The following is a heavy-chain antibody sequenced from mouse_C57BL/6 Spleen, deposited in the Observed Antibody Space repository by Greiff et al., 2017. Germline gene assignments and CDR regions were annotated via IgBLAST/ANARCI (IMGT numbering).Heavy chain of an antibody. CDR2: ISGGGGNT. D-gene: IGHD2-4*01. V-gene: IGHV5-9*01. CDR1: GFTFSSYT. Sequence: EVQGVESGGGLVKPGGSLKLSCAASGFTFSSYTMSWVRQTPEKRLEWVATISGGGGNTYYPDSVKGRFTISRDNAKNTLYLQMSSLRSEDTALYYCARRGITEAMDYWGQGTSVTVSS. CDR3: ARRGITEAMDY. J-gene: IGHJ4*01.